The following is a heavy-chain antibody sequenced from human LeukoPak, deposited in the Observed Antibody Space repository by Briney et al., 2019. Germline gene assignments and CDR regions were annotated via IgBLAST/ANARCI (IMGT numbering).Heavy chain of an antibody. J-gene: IGHJ4*02. Sequence: GGSLRLSCAASGFTFSSYAMHWVRQAPGKGLEWVAVISYDGSNKYYADSVKGRFTISRDNSKNTLYLQMNSLRAEDTAVYYCARVHIVVVPAALAYFDYWGQGTLVTVSS. D-gene: IGHD2-2*01. CDR1: GFTFSSYA. CDR3: ARVHIVVVPAALAYFDY. CDR2: ISYDGSNK. V-gene: IGHV3-30-3*01.